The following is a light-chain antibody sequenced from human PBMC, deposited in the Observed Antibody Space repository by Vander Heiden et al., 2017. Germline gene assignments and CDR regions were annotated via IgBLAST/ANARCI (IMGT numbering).Light chain of an antibody. V-gene: IGLV3-21*02. CDR1: NIGSKS. CDR3: QVWDSSSDHPYVV. Sequence: SYVLTQPPSVSVAPGQTASITCGGKNIGSKSVHWYQQKPGRAPVLVVYDDSDRPSGIPERFSGSNSGNTATLTISRVEAGDESDYYCQVWDSSSDHPYVVFGGGTKLTVL. CDR2: DDS. J-gene: IGLJ2*01.